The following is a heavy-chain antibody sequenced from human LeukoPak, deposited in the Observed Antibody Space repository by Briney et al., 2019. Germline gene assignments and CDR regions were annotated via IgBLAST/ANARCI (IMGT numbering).Heavy chain of an antibody. CDR3: ARLGSRSSGWFDP. J-gene: IGHJ5*02. V-gene: IGHV4-4*09. D-gene: IGHD6-6*01. Sequence: SETLSLTCTVSGGSISSYYWSWIRHPPGKGLEWIGYIYTSGSTNYNPSLKSRVTISVDTSKNQFSLKLSSVSAADTAVYYCARLGSRSSGWFDPWGQGTLVTVSS. CDR2: IYTSGST. CDR1: GGSISSYY.